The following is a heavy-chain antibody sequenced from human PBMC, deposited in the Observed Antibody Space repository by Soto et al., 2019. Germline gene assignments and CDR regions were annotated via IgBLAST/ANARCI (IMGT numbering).Heavy chain of an antibody. V-gene: IGHV2-5*01. CDR1: GFSLRTNGVA. CDR2: IYWYDDK. CDR3: AHSYYESSGPKWAY. D-gene: IGHD3-22*01. J-gene: IGHJ4*02. Sequence: QITLKESGPTLVTPTQTLTLTCTFSGFSLRTNGVAVGWIRQPPGKALEWLTLIYWYDDKRYSPSLKSRLTITSDTSKIPVVLTMTNMDTVDTATYYCAHSYYESSGPKWAYWGQGTLVTVSS.